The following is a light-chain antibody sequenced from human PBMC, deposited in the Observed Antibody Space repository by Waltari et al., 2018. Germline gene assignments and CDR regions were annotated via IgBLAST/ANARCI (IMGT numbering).Light chain of an antibody. J-gene: IGKJ5*01. V-gene: IGKV1-16*01. CDR2: DAS. CDR3: QQYSSIPIT. CDR1: RGINNY. Sequence: DVQMTQSPSSLSASVGDRVTITCRASRGINNYLAWFPQKPGEAPKSLIYDASRLQSVVPSRFSGSGSGTDFTLTISRLQPEDFGNYYCQQYSSIPITFGQGSRLEIK.